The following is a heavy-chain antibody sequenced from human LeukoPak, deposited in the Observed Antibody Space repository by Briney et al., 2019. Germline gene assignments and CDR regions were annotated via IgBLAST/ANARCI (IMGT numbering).Heavy chain of an antibody. V-gene: IGHV4-34*01. J-gene: IGHJ3*02. D-gene: IGHD5-18*01. CDR3: ARGQSRGYSYGYRSGAFDI. CDR2: INHSGST. Sequence: SETLSLTCAAYGGSFSGYYWSWIRQPPGKGLEWIGEINHSGSTNYNPSLKSRVTISVDTSKNQFSLKLSSVTAADTAVYYCARGQSRGYSYGYRSGAFDIWGQGTMVTVSS. CDR1: GGSFSGYY.